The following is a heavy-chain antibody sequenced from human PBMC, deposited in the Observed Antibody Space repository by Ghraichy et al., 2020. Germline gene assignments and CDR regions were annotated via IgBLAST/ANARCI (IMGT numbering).Heavy chain of an antibody. V-gene: IGHV4-30-2*06. CDR2: IYLSGDT. Sequence: SETLSLTCAVSGGSISSDGYSWTWIRQSPGKGLEWIGYIYLSGDTFYNPSLRSRVTISLDRSKDQFSLSLTSVTAADTAVYFCARVQSYYFYMDVWGKGTTVTVPS. CDR1: GGSISSDGYS. CDR3: ARVQSYYFYMDV. J-gene: IGHJ6*03.